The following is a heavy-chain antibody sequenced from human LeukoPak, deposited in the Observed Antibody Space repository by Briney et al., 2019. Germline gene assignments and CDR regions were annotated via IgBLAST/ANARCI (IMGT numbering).Heavy chain of an antibody. CDR1: GFTFSDFG. J-gene: IGHJ4*02. CDR3: AKVGAVAEQGDY. CDR2: IRYNGDDE. Sequence: PGGSLRLSCAASGFTFSDFGMHWVRQAPGKGLEWVAFIRYNGDDEQYADSVKGRFTISRDNAKNSLYLQMNSLRAEDTALYYCAKVGAVAEQGDYWGQGTLVTVSS. D-gene: IGHD6-19*01. V-gene: IGHV3-30*02.